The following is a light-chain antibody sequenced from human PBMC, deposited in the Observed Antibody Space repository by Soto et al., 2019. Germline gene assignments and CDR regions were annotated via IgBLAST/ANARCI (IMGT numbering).Light chain of an antibody. V-gene: IGKV3-15*01. CDR3: QQSYTTPVYS. CDR2: GVS. J-gene: IGKJ2*01. Sequence: EILLTQSPGALAVSPGEVATLSCRASQSVRDNLAWYQQKPGQAPRLLIYGVSTRATGTPARFSGSGSGTEFTLTISSVQSEDFATYFCQQSYTTPVYSFGQGTKVDIK. CDR1: QSVRDN.